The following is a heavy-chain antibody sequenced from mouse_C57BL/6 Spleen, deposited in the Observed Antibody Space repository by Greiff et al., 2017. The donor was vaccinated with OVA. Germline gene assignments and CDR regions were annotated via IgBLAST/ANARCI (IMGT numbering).Heavy chain of an antibody. CDR2: IDPENGDT. D-gene: IGHD1-1*01. Sequence: VQLQQSGAELVRPGASVKLSCTASGFNIKDDYMHWVKQRPEQGLEWIGWIDPENGDTEYASKFQGKATITADTSSNTAYLQLSSLTSEDTAVYYCTKLYGSSVRFAYWGQGTLVTVSA. CDR3: TKLYGSSVRFAY. J-gene: IGHJ3*01. V-gene: IGHV14-4*01. CDR1: GFNIKDDY.